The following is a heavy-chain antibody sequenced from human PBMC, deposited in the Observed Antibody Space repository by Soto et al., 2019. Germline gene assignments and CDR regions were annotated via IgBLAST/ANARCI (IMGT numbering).Heavy chain of an antibody. J-gene: IGHJ6*02. D-gene: IGHD6-13*01. CDR2: IIPNSGNT. Sequence: ASVKVSCKASGGTFSSYAISWVRQAPGQGLEWMGGIIPNSGNTGYAQKFQGRVTMTRNTSISTAYMELSSLRSEDTAVYYCARRDSSSWYIALYYYYYGMDVWGQGTTVTVSS. CDR1: GGTFSSYA. CDR3: ARRDSSSWYIALYYYYYGMDV. V-gene: IGHV1-8*02.